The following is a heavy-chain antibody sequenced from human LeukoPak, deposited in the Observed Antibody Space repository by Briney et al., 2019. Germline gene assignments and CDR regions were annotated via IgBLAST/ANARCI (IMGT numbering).Heavy chain of an antibody. D-gene: IGHD2-15*01. J-gene: IGHJ5*02. CDR3: ASQVIVVVVAATPGASWFEP. CDR2: INHSGST. Sequence: PSETLSLTCAVYGGSFSGYYWTWIRQPPGKGLEWIGEINHSGSTNYNPSLKSRVTISVDTSKNQFSLKLSSVTAADTAVYYCASQVIVVVVAATPGASWFEPWGQGTLVTVSS. CDR1: GGSFSGYY. V-gene: IGHV4-34*01.